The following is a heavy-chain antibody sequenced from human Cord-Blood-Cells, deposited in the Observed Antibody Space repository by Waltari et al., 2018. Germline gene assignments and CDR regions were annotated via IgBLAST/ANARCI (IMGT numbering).Heavy chain of an antibody. CDR3: ASMRGRATIAAADTSFDY. Sequence: QLQLQESGPGLVKPSETLSLTCTVSGGSISSSSYYWGWIRQPPGKGLEWIGSIYYSGTTSYNPSLKSRVTISVDTSKNQFSLKLSSVTAADTAVYYCASMRGRATIAAADTSFDYWGQGTLVTVSS. V-gene: IGHV4-39*01. CDR1: GGSISSSSYY. J-gene: IGHJ4*02. CDR2: IYYSGTT. D-gene: IGHD6-13*01.